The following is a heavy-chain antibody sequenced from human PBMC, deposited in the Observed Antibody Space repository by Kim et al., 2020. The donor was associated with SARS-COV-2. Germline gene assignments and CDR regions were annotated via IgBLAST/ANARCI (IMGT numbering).Heavy chain of an antibody. CDR3: ARDRLWFRELLYSGVLHYYYGMDV. V-gene: IGHV1-69*13. CDR1: GGTFSSYA. J-gene: IGHJ6*02. D-gene: IGHD3-10*01. Sequence: SVKVSCKASGGTFSSYAISWVRQAPGQGLEWMGGIIPIFGTANYAQKFQGRVTITADESTSTAYMELSSLRSEDTAVYYCARDRLWFRELLYSGVLHYYYGMDVWGQGTTVTVSS. CDR2: IIPIFGTA.